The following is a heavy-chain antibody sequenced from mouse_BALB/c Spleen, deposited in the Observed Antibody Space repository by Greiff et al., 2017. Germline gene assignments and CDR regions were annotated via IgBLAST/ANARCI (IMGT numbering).Heavy chain of an antibody. CDR2: ISSGGGNT. V-gene: IGHV5-9*03. CDR3: ASLPHAFAY. J-gene: IGHJ3*01. CDR1: GFTFSSYT. Sequence: EVQLVESGGGLVKPGGSLKLSCAASGFTFSSYTMSWVRQTPEKRLEWVATISSGGGNTYYPDSVKGRFTISRDNAKNNLYLQMSSLRSEDTALYYCASLPHAFAYWGQGTLVTVSA.